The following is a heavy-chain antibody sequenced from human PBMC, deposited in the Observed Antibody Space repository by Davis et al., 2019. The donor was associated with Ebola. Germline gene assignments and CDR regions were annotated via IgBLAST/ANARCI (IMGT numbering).Heavy chain of an antibody. D-gene: IGHD3-3*01. Sequence: SETLSLTCTVSASPTSRSSYSRGRIRQHPGKGVACTCLVHYRETPYYNPSLKSRVTISVDTSKNQFSLKLSSVTAADTAVYYCARLRPYYDFWSGYYPRRASFDYWGQGTLVTVSS. CDR2: VHYRETP. CDR1: ASPTSRSSYS. CDR3: ARLRPYYDFWSGYYPRRASFDY. V-gene: IGHV4-39*01. J-gene: IGHJ4*02.